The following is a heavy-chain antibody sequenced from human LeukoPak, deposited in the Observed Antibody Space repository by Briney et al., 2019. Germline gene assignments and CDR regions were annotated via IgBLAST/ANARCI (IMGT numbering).Heavy chain of an antibody. D-gene: IGHD1-26*01. J-gene: IGHJ4*02. CDR2: ISGSGDNT. V-gene: IGHV3-23*01. CDR1: GFTFSSYA. Sequence: GSLRLSCAASGFTFSSYAMSWVRQPPGKGLEWVSGISGSGDNTYYADSVKGRFTISRDNSKKTLYLQMNSLRAEDTAVYYCPRGSEWDLLGSCDYWGQGTLVTVSS. CDR3: PRGSEWDLLGSCDY.